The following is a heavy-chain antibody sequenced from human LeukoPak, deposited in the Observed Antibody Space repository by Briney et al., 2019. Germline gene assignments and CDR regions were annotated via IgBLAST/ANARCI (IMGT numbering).Heavy chain of an antibody. D-gene: IGHD5-12*01. J-gene: IGHJ5*02. CDR3: VRGQYSAHP. Sequence: SGGSLRLSCAASGFTFSTFWMSWVRQAPGKGLEWVAKIKQDGTDKYYVDSVKGRFTISRDNAKNSLYLQMNSLRAEDTALYCCVRGQYSAHPWGQGTLVTVSS. CDR2: IKQDGTDK. V-gene: IGHV3-7*04. CDR1: GFTFSTFW.